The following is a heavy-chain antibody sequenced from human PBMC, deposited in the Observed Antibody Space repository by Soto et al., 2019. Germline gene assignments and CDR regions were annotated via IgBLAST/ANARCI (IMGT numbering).Heavy chain of an antibody. CDR2: IWYDGSNK. CDR1: GFTFSSYG. D-gene: IGHD3-3*01. Sequence: GGSLRLSCAASGFTFSSYGMHWVRQAPGKGLEWVAVIWYDGSNKYYADSVKGRFTISRDNSKNTLYLQMNSLKTEDTAVYYCTTELRFYFAFDIWGQGTMVTVSS. CDR3: TTELRFYFAFDI. V-gene: IGHV3-33*01. J-gene: IGHJ3*02.